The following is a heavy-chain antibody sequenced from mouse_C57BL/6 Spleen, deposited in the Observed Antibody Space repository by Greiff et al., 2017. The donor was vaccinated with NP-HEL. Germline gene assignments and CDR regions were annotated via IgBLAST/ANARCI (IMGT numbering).Heavy chain of an antibody. Sequence: EVKVVESEGGLVQPGSSMKLSCTASGFTFSDYYMAWVRQVPEKGLEWVANINYDGSSTYYLDTLKSRFIISRDNAKNILYLQMSSLKSEDTATYYCARDGNYYGNSYGWYFDVWGTGTTVTVSS. J-gene: IGHJ1*03. CDR3: ARDGNYYGNSYGWYFDV. D-gene: IGHD1-1*01. V-gene: IGHV5-16*01. CDR1: GFTFSDYY. CDR2: INYDGSST.